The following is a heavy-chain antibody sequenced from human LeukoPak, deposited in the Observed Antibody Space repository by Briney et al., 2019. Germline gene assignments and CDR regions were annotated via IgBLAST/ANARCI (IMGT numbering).Heavy chain of an antibody. Sequence: GGSLRLSCAASGFTFSSYAMAWVRQAPGKGLEWVSTITGNGGRTYYADSVKGRFTISRDNSKNTLYLQMNNLRAEDTAVFYCAKSLRSARGSEGGDWGQGTLVTVSS. V-gene: IGHV3-23*01. CDR1: GFTFSSYA. CDR3: AKSLRSARGSEGGD. CDR2: ITGNGGRT. J-gene: IGHJ4*02. D-gene: IGHD3-10*01.